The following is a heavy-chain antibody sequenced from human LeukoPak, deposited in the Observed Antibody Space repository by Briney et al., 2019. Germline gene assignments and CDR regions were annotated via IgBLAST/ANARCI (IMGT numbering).Heavy chain of an antibody. CDR1: GFTFSDYY. V-gene: IGHV3-11*04. CDR2: ISSSSSTI. CDR3: ARGAPGRGGDWSPYYYYYMDV. J-gene: IGHJ6*03. Sequence: GGSLRLSCAASGFTFSDYYMSWIRQAPGKRLEWVSYISSSSSTIYYADSVKGRFTISRDNAKNSLYLQMNSLRAEDTAVYYCARGAPGRGGDWSPYYYYYMDVWGKGTTVTVSS. D-gene: IGHD1-14*01.